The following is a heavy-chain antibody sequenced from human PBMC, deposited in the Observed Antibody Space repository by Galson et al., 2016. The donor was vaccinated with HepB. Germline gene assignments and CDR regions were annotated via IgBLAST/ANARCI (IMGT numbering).Heavy chain of an antibody. Sequence: SLRLSCAASGFTFSSYAMSWVRQAPGKGLEWVSSISGSGVYTNYADSVKGRFTISRDNSKTTVHLKMDRLRAEDTAVYYCAKNRYDYGPLDYWGQGTLVTVSS. CDR3: AKNRYDYGPLDY. J-gene: IGHJ4*02. CDR2: ISGSGVYT. CDR1: GFTFSSYA. D-gene: IGHD4/OR15-4a*01. V-gene: IGHV3-23*01.